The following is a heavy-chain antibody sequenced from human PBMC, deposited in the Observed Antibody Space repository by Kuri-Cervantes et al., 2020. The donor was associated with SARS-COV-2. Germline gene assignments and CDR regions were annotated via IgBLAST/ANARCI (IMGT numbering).Heavy chain of an antibody. CDR2: IYTSGST. J-gene: IGHJ4*02. D-gene: IGHD3-3*01. V-gene: IGHV4-59*10. CDR3: ESNPNYDFWSGYFDY. Sequence: SETLSLTCAVYGGSFSSYYWSWIRQPAGKGLKWIGRIYTSGSTNYKPSLKSRVTISVDTSKNQFCLKQSSLTAADTAVYYCESNPNYDFWSGYFDYWGQGTLVTVSS. CDR1: GGSFSSYY.